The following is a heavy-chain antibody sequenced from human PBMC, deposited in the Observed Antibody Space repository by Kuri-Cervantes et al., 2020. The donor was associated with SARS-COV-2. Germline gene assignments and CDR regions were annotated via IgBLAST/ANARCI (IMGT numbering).Heavy chain of an antibody. Sequence: GESLKISCAASGFTFSSYAMHWVRQAPGKGLEWVAVISYDGSNKYYADSVKGRFTISRDNSKNTLYLQMNSLRAENTAVYYCASEGQPERPGAYYYDYGMDVRGQGTTVTVSS. V-gene: IGHV3-30-3*01. J-gene: IGHJ6*02. D-gene: IGHD1-14*01. CDR1: GFTFSSYA. CDR2: ISYDGSNK. CDR3: ASEGQPERPGAYYYDYGMDV.